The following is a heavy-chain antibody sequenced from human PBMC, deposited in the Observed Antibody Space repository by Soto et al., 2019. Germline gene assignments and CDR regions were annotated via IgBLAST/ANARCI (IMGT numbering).Heavy chain of an antibody. V-gene: IGHV3-64*01. J-gene: IGHJ4*02. CDR3: ARVGMNHFFDF. CDR2: INKNGDDT. CDR1: GFTFSGYS. D-gene: IGHD3-3*02. Sequence: QLVESGGGLVQPGESLRLSCAASGFTFSGYSMHWVRQAPGRGLEYVSAINKNGDDTFYAKSVEGRFTISRDNSKRTLYLQMGSLRAADMAVYYCARVGMNHFFDFWGQGALVIVSS.